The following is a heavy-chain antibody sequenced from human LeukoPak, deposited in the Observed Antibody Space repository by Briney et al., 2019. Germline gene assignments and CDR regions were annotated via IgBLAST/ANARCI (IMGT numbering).Heavy chain of an antibody. CDR3: ARNGSPYYYYGMDV. J-gene: IGHJ6*02. Sequence: SETLSLTCAVHGGSFSGYYWSWIRQPPGKGLEWIGEINHSGSTNYNPSLKSRVTISVDTSKNQFSLKLSSVTAADTAVYYCARNGSPYYYYGMDVWGQGTTVTVSS. V-gene: IGHV4-34*01. CDR1: GGSFSGYY. D-gene: IGHD1-26*01. CDR2: INHSGST.